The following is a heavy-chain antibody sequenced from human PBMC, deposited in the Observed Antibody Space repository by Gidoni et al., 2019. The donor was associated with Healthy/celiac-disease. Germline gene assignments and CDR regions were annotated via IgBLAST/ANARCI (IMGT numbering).Heavy chain of an antibody. J-gene: IGHJ6*03. V-gene: IGHV3-33*08. CDR3: ARDHSILVSGYYYSYMDV. CDR1: GFTFNNYG. CDR2: IYYDGSNE. D-gene: IGHD6-19*01. Sequence: QVQLVESGGGVVQPGRSLRLSCAASGFTFNNYGIHWVRQAPGKGLEWVAIIYYDGSNEYYADSVKGRFTISRDNSKNMVYLQMNSLRAEDTAVYYCARDHSILVSGYYYSYMDVWGKGTTVTVSS.